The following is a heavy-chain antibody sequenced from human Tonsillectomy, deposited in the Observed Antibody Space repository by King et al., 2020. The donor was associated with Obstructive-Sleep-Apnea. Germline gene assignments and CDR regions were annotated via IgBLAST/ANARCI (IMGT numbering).Heavy chain of an antibody. CDR1: GFTFSSYS. CDR3: ARVLAFDY. D-gene: IGHD3-3*02. V-gene: IGHV3-48*04. CDR2: ISSSSCNL. Sequence: VQLVESGGGLVQPGGSLRLSCAASGFTFSSYSMNWVRQAPGKGLEWVSYISSSSCNLYYADSVKGRFTTSRDNAKNSLYLQMNSLRAEDTAVYYCARVLAFDYWGQGTLVTVSS. J-gene: IGHJ4*02.